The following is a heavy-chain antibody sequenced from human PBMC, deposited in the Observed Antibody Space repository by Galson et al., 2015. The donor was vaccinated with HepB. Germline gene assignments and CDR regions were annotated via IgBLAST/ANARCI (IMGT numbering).Heavy chain of an antibody. CDR3: ARGGRGESGSYYGVDY. CDR2: TSYDGSNK. J-gene: IGHJ4*02. D-gene: IGHD1-26*01. CDR1: GFTLSSFA. V-gene: IGHV3-30*04. Sequence: SLRLSCAASGFTLSSFAVHWVRQAPGKGLEWVAVTSYDGSNKYYADSVKGRFTISRDNSKNTLYLQMNSLRAEDTAVYYCARGGRGESGSYYGVDYWGQGTLVTVSS.